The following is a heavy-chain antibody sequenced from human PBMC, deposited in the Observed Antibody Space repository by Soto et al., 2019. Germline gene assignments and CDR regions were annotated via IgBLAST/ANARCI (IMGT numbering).Heavy chain of an antibody. Sequence: PSETLSLTCTVSGGSISSYYWSWIRQPPGKGLEWIGYIYYSGSTNYNPSLKSRVTISVDTSKNQFSLKLSSVTAADTAVYYCARDLGGYNRFDYWGQGTLVTV. J-gene: IGHJ4*02. CDR3: ARDLGGYNRFDY. CDR1: GGSISSYY. CDR2: IYYSGST. D-gene: IGHD5-12*01. V-gene: IGHV4-59*01.